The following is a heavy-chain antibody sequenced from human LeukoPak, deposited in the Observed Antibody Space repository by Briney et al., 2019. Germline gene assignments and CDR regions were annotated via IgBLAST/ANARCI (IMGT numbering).Heavy chain of an antibody. J-gene: IGHJ5*02. V-gene: IGHV3-13*01. Sequence: GGSLRLSCAASGFTFRNYDMHWVRQPTGKGLEWVTAIGTAGDTYYSGSVKGRFTISRDNAKNSLYLQMNSLRAEDMALYYCARDLGQYYDTSDNWFDPWGQGTLVTVSS. CDR2: IGTAGDT. D-gene: IGHD3-22*01. CDR3: ARDLGQYYDTSDNWFDP. CDR1: GFTFRNYD.